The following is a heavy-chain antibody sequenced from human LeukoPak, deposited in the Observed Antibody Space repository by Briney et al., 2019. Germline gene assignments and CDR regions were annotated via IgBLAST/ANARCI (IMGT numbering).Heavy chain of an antibody. D-gene: IGHD6-13*01. J-gene: IGHJ4*02. CDR2: IKQDGSEK. Sequence: GGSLRLSCAASGFTFSSYWMSWVRQAPGKGLEWVANIKQDGSEKYYVDSVKGRFTISRDNAKNSLYLQMNSLRAEDTAVYYCARDRHSRGDYFDYWGQGTLVTVSS. CDR1: GFTFSSYW. CDR3: ARDRHSRGDYFDY. V-gene: IGHV3-7*01.